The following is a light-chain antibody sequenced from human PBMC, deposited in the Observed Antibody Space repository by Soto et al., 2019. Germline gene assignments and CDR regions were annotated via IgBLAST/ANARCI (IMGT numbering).Light chain of an antibody. CDR1: TGHSSYA. V-gene: IGLV4-69*01. J-gene: IGLJ3*02. CDR2: LSSDGSH. Sequence: QTVVTQSPSASASLGASVKLTCTLSTGHSSYAIAWHQQQPEKGPRYLMKLSSDGSHIKGDGIPDRFSGSSSGAERYLTISSLQSEDEADYYCQTWAPSGIRVFGGGTKLTVL. CDR3: QTWAPSGIRV.